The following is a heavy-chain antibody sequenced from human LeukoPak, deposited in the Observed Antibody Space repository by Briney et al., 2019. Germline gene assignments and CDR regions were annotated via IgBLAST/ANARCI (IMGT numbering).Heavy chain of an antibody. Sequence: SETLSLTCAVYGESFSGYFWSWIRQSPGKGLEWIGEINRNGTTNYNLSLKSRVTISIDTSKNQFSLKLTSVTATDTAVYYCARVYCTNDICYRVNLFDPWGQGTLVTVSS. D-gene: IGHD2-8*01. CDR3: ARVYCTNDICYRVNLFDP. CDR2: INRNGTT. CDR1: GESFSGYF. V-gene: IGHV4-34*01. J-gene: IGHJ5*02.